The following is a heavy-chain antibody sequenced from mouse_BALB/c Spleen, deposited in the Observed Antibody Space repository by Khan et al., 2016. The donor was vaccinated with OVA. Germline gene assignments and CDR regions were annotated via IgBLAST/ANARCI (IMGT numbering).Heavy chain of an antibody. V-gene: IGHV2-9*02. Sequence: QVQLKESGPGLVAPSQSLSITCTVSGFSLTSYGVHWVRQPPGKGLVWLGVIWAGGSTNYNSALMSRLSISKDNSKSQVFLKMNSLQTDDTAMYYCAREGYTTSTTAFAYWGQGTLVTVSA. CDR1: GFSLTSYG. D-gene: IGHD2-4*01. CDR3: AREGYTTSTTAFAY. J-gene: IGHJ3*01. CDR2: IWAGGST.